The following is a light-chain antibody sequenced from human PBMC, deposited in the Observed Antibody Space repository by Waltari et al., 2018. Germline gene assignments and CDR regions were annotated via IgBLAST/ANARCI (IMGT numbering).Light chain of an antibody. CDR1: QAITNY. J-gene: IGKJ1*01. CDR2: SAS. CDR3: QKYNSAPWT. Sequence: DFQMTQSPSSLSASVGDRVTITCRASQAITNYLAWYQQIPGKVPKLLIYSASTLQSGVPSRFSGSGFGTDVTLTISSLQPEDVGIYYCQKYNSAPWTFGQGTRVEVK. V-gene: IGKV1-27*01.